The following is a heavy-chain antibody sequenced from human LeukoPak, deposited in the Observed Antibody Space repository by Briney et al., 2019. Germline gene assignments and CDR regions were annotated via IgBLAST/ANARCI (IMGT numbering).Heavy chain of an antibody. J-gene: IGHJ6*02. CDR2: IYYSGST. Sequence: SQTLSLTCTVSGGSISSGDYYWSWIRQPPGKGLEWIGYIYYSGSTYYNPSLKSRVTISVDTSKNQFSLKLSSVTAADTAVYYCARDAILRLLEWVGMDVWGQGTTVTVSS. CDR1: GGSISSGDYY. D-gene: IGHD3-3*01. V-gene: IGHV4-30-4*01. CDR3: ARDAILRLLEWVGMDV.